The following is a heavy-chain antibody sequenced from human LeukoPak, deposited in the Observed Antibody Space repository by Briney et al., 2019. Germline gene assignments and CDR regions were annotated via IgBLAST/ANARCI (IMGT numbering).Heavy chain of an antibody. CDR1: GFTFRSHG. J-gene: IGHJ4*02. V-gene: IGHV3-33*01. D-gene: IGHD1-26*01. Sequence: GGSLRLSCAASGFTFRSHGMHWVRQAPGKGLEWVAFIWYDGSNKYYTDSVKGRFTISRDNSKNTLYLQMNSLRTEDTAVYYCAGDRATSYFDYWGQGALVTISS. CDR2: IWYDGSNK. CDR3: AGDRATSYFDY.